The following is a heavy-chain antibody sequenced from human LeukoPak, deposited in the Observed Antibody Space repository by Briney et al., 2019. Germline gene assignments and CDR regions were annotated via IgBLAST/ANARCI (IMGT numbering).Heavy chain of an antibody. CDR2: IIGSGGST. CDR3: AKLRHGCW. Sequence: GSLRLFSSASAVISSSYYIICFRQAPAKKLEWVSSIIGSGGSTYYSDSVKGRFTISRDNTKNTLYLQMNSLRAADTAVYYCAKLRHGCWWGQGTLASVS. V-gene: IGHV3-23*01. CDR1: AVISSSYY. J-gene: IGHJ4*02. D-gene: IGHD5-24*01.